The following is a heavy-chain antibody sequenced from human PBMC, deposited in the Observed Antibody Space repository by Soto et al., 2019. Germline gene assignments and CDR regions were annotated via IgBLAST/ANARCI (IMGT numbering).Heavy chain of an antibody. CDR2: IYYSGST. CDR3: ARGLAAAGIFDY. Sequence: QVQLQESGPGLVKPSETLSLTCTVSGGSISSYYWSWIRQPPGKGLEWIGYIYYSGSTNYNPSLKSRVTISVDTSKNQFSLKLSSVTAADTAVYYCARGLAAAGIFDYWGQGTLVTVSS. D-gene: IGHD6-13*01. J-gene: IGHJ4*02. CDR1: GGSISSYY. V-gene: IGHV4-59*01.